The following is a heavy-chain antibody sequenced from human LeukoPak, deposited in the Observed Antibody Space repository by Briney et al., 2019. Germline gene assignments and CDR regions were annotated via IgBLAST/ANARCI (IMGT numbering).Heavy chain of an antibody. Sequence: GGSLRLSCAASGFTFSSYSMNWVRQAPGKGLEWVSSISSSSSYIYYADSVKGRFTISRDNAKNSLYLQMNSLRAEDTAVYYCARMGFIAVAGTFYYYGMDVWGQGTTVTVSS. V-gene: IGHV3-21*01. J-gene: IGHJ6*02. CDR3: ARMGFIAVAGTFYYYGMDV. D-gene: IGHD6-19*01. CDR1: GFTFSSYS. CDR2: ISSSSSYI.